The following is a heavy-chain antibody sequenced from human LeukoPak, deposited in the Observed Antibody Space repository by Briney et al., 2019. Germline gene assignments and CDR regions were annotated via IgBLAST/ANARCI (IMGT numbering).Heavy chain of an antibody. CDR2: IYYSGST. Sequence: PSETLSLTCTVSGGSMRSNYWSLIRQPPGKGLEWIGYIYYSGSTNYNPSLKSRVTISVDTSKNQFSLKLSSVTAVDTAVYYCARTGDGEAFDIWGQGTMVTVSS. CDR1: GGSMRSNY. J-gene: IGHJ3*02. D-gene: IGHD4-17*01. CDR3: ARTGDGEAFDI. V-gene: IGHV4-59*01.